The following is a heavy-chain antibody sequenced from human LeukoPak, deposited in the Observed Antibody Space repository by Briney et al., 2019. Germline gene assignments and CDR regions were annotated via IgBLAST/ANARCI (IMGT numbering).Heavy chain of an antibody. D-gene: IGHD6-6*01. CDR2: FDPEDGET. CDR3: ATALIAALDYYYYMDV. V-gene: IGHV1-24*01. Sequence: ASVKVSCKVSGYTLTELSMHWVRQAPGKGLEWMGGFDPEDGETIYAQKFQGRVTMTEDTSTDTAYMELSSLRSEDTAVYYCATALIAALDYYYYMDVWGKGTTVTASS. CDR1: GYTLTELS. J-gene: IGHJ6*03.